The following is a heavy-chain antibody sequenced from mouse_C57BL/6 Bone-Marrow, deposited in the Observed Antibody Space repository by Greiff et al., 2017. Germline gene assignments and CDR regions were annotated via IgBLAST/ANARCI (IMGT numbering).Heavy chain of an antibody. CDR3: ARRQHRLRRAWFAY. Sequence: QVQLQQSGAELMKPGASVKLSCKATGYTFTGYWIEWVKQRPGHGLEWIGEILPGSGSTNYNEKFKGKAPFTADTSSNTAYMQLSSLTTEDSAIYYGARRQHRLRRAWFAYWGQGTLVTVSA. CDR2: ILPGSGST. CDR1: GYTFTGYW. J-gene: IGHJ3*01. V-gene: IGHV1-9*01. D-gene: IGHD3-2*02.